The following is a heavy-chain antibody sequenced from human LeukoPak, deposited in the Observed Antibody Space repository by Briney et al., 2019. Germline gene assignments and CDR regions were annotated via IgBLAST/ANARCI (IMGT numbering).Heavy chain of an antibody. Sequence: GGSLRLSCAASGFTFSSYAMSWVRQAPGKGLEWVSAISGSGGSTYYADSVKGRFTISRDNSKNTLYLQMNSLRADDAAVYYCAKDPQQWLVQGFDPWGQGSLVTVSP. CDR2: ISGSGGST. D-gene: IGHD6-19*01. CDR1: GFTFSSYA. J-gene: IGHJ5*02. CDR3: AKDPQQWLVQGFDP. V-gene: IGHV3-23*01.